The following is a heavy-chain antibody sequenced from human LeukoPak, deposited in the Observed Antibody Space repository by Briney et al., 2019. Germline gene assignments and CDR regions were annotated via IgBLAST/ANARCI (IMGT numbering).Heavy chain of an antibody. J-gene: IGHJ4*02. D-gene: IGHD3-22*01. V-gene: IGHV3-30*18. Sequence: GRSLRLSCAASGFTFSSYGMHWVRQAPGKGLEWVAVISYDGSNKYYADSVKGRFTISGDNSKNTLYLQMNSLRAEDTAVYYCAKDRSSNYYDSSGYPDYWGQGTLVTVSS. CDR3: AKDRSSNYYDSSGYPDY. CDR1: GFTFSSYG. CDR2: ISYDGSNK.